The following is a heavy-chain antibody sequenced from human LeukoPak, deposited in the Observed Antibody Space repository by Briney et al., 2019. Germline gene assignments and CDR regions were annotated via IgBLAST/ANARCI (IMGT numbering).Heavy chain of an antibody. D-gene: IGHD3-22*01. J-gene: IGHJ4*02. CDR2: ISAYNGNT. V-gene: IGHV1-18*01. CDR1: GYTFTSYG. Sequence: ASVKVSCKASGYTFTSYGISWVRQAPGQGLEWMGWISAYNGNTNYAQKLQGRVTMTTVTSTSTAYMELRSLRSDDTAVYYCARDVPYYYDSSGYYLNFDYWGQGTLVTVSS. CDR3: ARDVPYYYDSSGYYLNFDY.